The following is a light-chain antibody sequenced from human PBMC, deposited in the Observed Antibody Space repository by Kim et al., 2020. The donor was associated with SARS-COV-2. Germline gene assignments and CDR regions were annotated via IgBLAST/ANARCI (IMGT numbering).Light chain of an antibody. CDR1: NIGSKS. J-gene: IGLJ3*02. CDR3: QVWDSSSDHPV. V-gene: IGLV3-21*04. CDR2: YDS. Sequence: SSELTQPPSVSVAPGKTARITCGGNNIGSKSVHWYQQKPGQAPVLVIYYDSDRSSGIPERFSGSNSGNTATLTISRVEAGDEADYYCQVWDSSSDHPVFGGGTQLTVL.